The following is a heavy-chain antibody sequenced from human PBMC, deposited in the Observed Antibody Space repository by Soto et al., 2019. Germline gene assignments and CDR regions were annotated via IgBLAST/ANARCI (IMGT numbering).Heavy chain of an antibody. D-gene: IGHD5-18*01. CDR3: ARERGYSYGYVDY. V-gene: IGHV3-7*01. CDR1: GFTFRSYW. J-gene: IGHJ4*02. CDR2: IKQDGSEK. Sequence: GGSLRLSCAASGFTFRSYWMSWVRQAPGKGLEWVANIKQDGSEKYYVDSVKGRFTISRDNAKNSLYLQMNSLRAEDTAVYYCARERGYSYGYVDYWGQGTLVTVSS.